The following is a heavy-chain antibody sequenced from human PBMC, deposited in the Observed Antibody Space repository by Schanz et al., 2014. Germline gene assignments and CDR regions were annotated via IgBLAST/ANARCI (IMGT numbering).Heavy chain of an antibody. CDR2: ISYDGRHK. CDR1: GFTFSGSG. V-gene: IGHV3-30*18. Sequence: HVQLVESGGGVVQPGRSLRLSCAASGFTFSGSGMHWVRQAPGKGLEWVAIISYDGRHKNYADSVKGRFTISRDNSKNTLHLQMNSLRVEDTAVYYCAKDDTQVNGMDVWGQGTTVTVSS. J-gene: IGHJ6*02. CDR3: AKDDTQVNGMDV.